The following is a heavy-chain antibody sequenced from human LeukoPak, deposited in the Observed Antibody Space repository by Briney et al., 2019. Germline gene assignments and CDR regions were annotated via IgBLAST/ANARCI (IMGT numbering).Heavy chain of an antibody. CDR2: INPNSGST. CDR3: ARDRRVFYDSSGYSWWSFDY. Sequence: ASVKVSCKASGYTFTGYYMHWVRQAPGQGLEWMGWINPNSGSTNYAQKFQGRVTMTRDTSISTAYMELSRLRSDDTAVYYCARDRRVFYDSSGYSWWSFDYWGQGTLVTVSS. J-gene: IGHJ4*02. D-gene: IGHD3-22*01. V-gene: IGHV1-2*02. CDR1: GYTFTGYY.